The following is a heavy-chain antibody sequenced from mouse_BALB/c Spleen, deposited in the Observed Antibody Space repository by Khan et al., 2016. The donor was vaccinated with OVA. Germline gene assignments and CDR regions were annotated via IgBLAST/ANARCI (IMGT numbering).Heavy chain of an antibody. D-gene: IGHD2-2*01. CDR1: GYTFTSYY. CDR3: TRSGYGSFAY. J-gene: IGHJ3*01. CDR2: INPSRGGT. Sequence: QVRLQQSGAELVTPGASVRLSCKASGYTFTSYYLYWVKQRPGQGLEWIGDINPSRGGTNFNEKFKSKATLTVDKYSSTAYIQLNDLTSEDSAVYYCTRSGYGSFAYWGQGTLVTVSA. V-gene: IGHV1S81*02.